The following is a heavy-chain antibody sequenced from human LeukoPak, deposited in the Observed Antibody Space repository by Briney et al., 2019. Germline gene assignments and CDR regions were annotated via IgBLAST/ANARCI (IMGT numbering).Heavy chain of an antibody. J-gene: IGHJ4*02. CDR1: GYSISSGYY. CDR3: ARAYYDFWSGYLTPLFFDY. D-gene: IGHD3-3*01. CDR2: IYHSGST. V-gene: IGHV4-38-2*01. Sequence: SETLSLTCAVSGYSISSGYYWGWIRQPPGKGLEWIGSIYHSGSTYYNPSLKSRVTISVDTSKNQFSLKLSSVTAADTAVYYCARAYYDFWSGYLTPLFFDYWGQGTLVTVSS.